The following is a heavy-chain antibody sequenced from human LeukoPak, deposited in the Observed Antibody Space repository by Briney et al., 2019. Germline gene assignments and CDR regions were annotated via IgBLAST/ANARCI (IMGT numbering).Heavy chain of an antibody. J-gene: IGHJ4*02. V-gene: IGHV3-23*01. CDR2: ISGSGGST. CDR1: GFTFSSYA. Sequence: GGSLRLSCAASGFTFSSYAMSWVRQAPGKWLEWVSAISGSGGSTYYADSVKGRFTISRDNSKNTLYLQMNSLRAEDTAVYYCAKYSGYDLSGLYYWGQGTLVTVSS. D-gene: IGHD5-12*01. CDR3: AKYSGYDLSGLYY.